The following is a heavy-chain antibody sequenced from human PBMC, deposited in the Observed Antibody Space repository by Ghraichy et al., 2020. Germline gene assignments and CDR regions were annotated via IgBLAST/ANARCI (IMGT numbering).Heavy chain of an antibody. CDR2: IYYSRRT. CDR1: GDSIHSSSYY. Sequence: SQTLSLTCTVSGDSIHSSSYYWVWIGQAPGQGLVWIGSIYYSRRTYYNPSLKSRVTISVDTSKTQFSLKLSPVTAADTAVYYCARQEVLGVVAGVFDPSGQGTLVTVSS. D-gene: IGHD2-21*01. J-gene: IGHJ5*02. CDR3: ARQEVLGVVAGVFDP. V-gene: IGHV4-39*01.